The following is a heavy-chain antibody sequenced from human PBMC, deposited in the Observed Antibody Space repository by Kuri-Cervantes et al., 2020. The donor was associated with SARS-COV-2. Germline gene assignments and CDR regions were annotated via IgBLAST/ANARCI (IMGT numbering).Heavy chain of an antibody. CDR1: GYTLTELS. J-gene: IGHJ4*02. V-gene: IGHV1-24*01. CDR2: FDPEDGET. CDR3: AKDRGRLQYSSSSYGDY. D-gene: IGHD6-6*01. Sequence: ASVKVSCKVSGYTLTELSMHWVRQAPGKGLEWMGGFDPEDGETIYAQKFQGRVTITADESTSTAYMELSSLRSEDTAVYYCAKDRGRLQYSSSSYGDYWGQGTLVTVSS.